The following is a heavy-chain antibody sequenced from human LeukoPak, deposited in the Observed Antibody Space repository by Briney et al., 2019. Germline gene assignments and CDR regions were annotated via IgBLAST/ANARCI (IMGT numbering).Heavy chain of an antibody. J-gene: IGHJ3*02. D-gene: IGHD3-9*01. CDR2: INPNSGGT. Sequence: GASVKVSCKASGYTFTGYYMHWVRQAPGQGLEWMGRINPNSGGTNYAQKFQGRVTMTRDTSISTAYMELSRLRSDDTAVYYCARDLGRYFDHGAFDIWGQGTMVTVSS. V-gene: IGHV1-2*06. CDR3: ARDLGRYFDHGAFDI. CDR1: GYTFTGYY.